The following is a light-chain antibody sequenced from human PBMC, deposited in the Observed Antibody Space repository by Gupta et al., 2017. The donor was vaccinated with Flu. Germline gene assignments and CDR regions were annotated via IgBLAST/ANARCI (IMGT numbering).Light chain of an antibody. Sequence: EIVLTQSPGTLSLSPGERATLSCRASQSVSSSYLAWYQQKPGQAPRLLIYGASSRATGIPDRFSGSGSGTDLTLTISRREPEDFAVYYCQQYGSSPPYTFDQGTKMEIK. CDR1: QSVSSSY. V-gene: IGKV3-20*01. CDR2: GAS. CDR3: QQYGSSPPYT. J-gene: IGKJ2*01.